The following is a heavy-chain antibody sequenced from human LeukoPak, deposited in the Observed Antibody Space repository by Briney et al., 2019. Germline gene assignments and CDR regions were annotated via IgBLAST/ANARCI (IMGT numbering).Heavy chain of an antibody. D-gene: IGHD3-10*01. V-gene: IGHV3-53*01. CDR2: IYSGGST. Sequence: PGGSLRLSCAASGFTVSSNYMSWVRQAPGKGLEWVSVIYSGGSTYYADSVKGRFTISRDNSKNTLYLQMNGLRAEDTAVFSCAKGHHYGSGSYYNTPDTAFDIWGQGTMVTVSS. CDR1: GFTVSSNY. J-gene: IGHJ3*02. CDR3: AKGHHYGSGSYYNTPDTAFDI.